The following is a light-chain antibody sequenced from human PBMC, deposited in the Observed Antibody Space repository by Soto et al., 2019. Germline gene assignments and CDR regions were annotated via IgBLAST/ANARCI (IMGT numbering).Light chain of an antibody. CDR3: QHYNSYSEA. Sequence: DIQLTQSPSFLSASQGDRVTITCRASQTISSWLAWYQQKPGKAPKLLIYKASTLGNGVPSRFSGSGSGTEFTLTISSLQPDDFATYYCQHYNSYSEAFGQGTKVDIK. CDR1: QTISSW. J-gene: IGKJ1*01. V-gene: IGKV1-5*03. CDR2: KAS.